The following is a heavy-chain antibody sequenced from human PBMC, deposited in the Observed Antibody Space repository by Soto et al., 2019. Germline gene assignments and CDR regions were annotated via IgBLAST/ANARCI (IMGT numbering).Heavy chain of an antibody. CDR2: ITAGNGNT. J-gene: IGHJ5*02. D-gene: IGHD2-2*01. CDR1: GYTFTSYA. CDR3: ARAFPAYCISTSGYGENNWFDP. Sequence: QVQLVQSGAEEKKPGASVKVSCKASGYTFTSYAMHWVRQAPGQGLEWMGWITAGNGNTKYSQKVQGRVTITRYTAASTVYIELSGLRHNDTAVYYGARAFPAYCISTSGYGENNWFDPWGHGTLVSVS. V-gene: IGHV1-3*05.